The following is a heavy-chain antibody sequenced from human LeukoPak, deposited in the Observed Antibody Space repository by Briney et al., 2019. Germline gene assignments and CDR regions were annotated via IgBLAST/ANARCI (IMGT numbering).Heavy chain of an antibody. CDR1: GGSFSGYY. J-gene: IGHJ6*02. V-gene: IGHV4-34*01. D-gene: IGHD3-10*01. CDR3: ARDLGVAPTSFDYGSGSDFAYGMDV. Sequence: SETLSLTCAVYGGSFSGYYWSWIRQPPGKGLEWIGEINHSGSTNYNPSLKSRVTISVDTSKNQFSLKLSSVTAADTAVYYCARDLGVAPTSFDYGSGSDFAYGMDVWGQGTTVTVSS. CDR2: INHSGST.